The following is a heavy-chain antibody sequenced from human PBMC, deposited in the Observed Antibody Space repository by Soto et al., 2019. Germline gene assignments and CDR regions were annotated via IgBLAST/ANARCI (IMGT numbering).Heavy chain of an antibody. Sequence: SETLSLTCTFSGCSISSSSYYLGWIRQPPGKGLEWIGRIYYSGSTNYNPSLKSRVTISVDTSKNQFSLKLSSVTAADTAVYYCARIVVVPAAMNYYYYGMDVWGQGTTVTVS. CDR2: IYYSGST. J-gene: IGHJ6*02. CDR3: ARIVVVPAAMNYYYYGMDV. V-gene: IGHV4-39*07. D-gene: IGHD2-2*01. CDR1: GCSISSSSYY.